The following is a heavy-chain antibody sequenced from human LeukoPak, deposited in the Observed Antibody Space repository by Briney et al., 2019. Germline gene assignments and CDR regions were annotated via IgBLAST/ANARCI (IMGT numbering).Heavy chain of an antibody. CDR1: RFTFSSYW. CDR2: INNDGRSI. J-gene: IGHJ4*02. Sequence: TGGSLRLSCVASRFTFSSYWMHWVRQVPGKGLVWVSRINNDGRSITYADSVKGRFTISRDNAENTLYLQMNSLRAEDTAVYYCARGPSYGSHWYGLDSWGQGTLVTVSS. CDR3: ARGPSYGSHWYGLDS. V-gene: IGHV3-74*03. D-gene: IGHD6-19*01.